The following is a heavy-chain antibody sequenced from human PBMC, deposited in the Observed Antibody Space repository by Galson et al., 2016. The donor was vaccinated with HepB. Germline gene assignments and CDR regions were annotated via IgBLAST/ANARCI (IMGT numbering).Heavy chain of an antibody. CDR2: ISSSTNYI. Sequence: SLRLSCAASGFTFTAYSMTWVRQAPGKGLEWVSFISSSTNYIYYADSLKGRITISRDNAKNSVYLQMNSLRAEDTAVYYCARERYKRQIDFWGQGTLVTVSS. CDR3: ARERYKRQIDF. J-gene: IGHJ4*02. V-gene: IGHV3-21*01. CDR1: GFTFTAYS. D-gene: IGHD1-1*01.